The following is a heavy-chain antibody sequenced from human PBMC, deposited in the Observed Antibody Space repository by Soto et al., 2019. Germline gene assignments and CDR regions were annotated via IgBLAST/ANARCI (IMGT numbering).Heavy chain of an antibody. CDR3: ANSQARDGYDGRIFDY. CDR2: IRGSGGST. Sequence: AWGAPRLSSAAAWFTFSSFAITRVPPAPRKGLEWVSAIRGSGGSTYYADSVKGRFTISRDNSKNTLYLQMNSLRAEDTAVYYCANSQARDGYDGRIFDYWGQGTQVTVSS. V-gene: IGHV3-23*01. CDR1: WFTFSSFA. D-gene: IGHD5-12*01. J-gene: IGHJ4*02.